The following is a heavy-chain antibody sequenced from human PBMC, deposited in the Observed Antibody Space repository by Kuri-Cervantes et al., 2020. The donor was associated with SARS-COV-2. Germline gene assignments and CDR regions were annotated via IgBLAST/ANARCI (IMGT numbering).Heavy chain of an antibody. CDR1: GGSISSGGYY. J-gene: IGHJ5*02. V-gene: IGHV2-26*01. CDR2: IFSNDEK. D-gene: IGHD3-16*01. CDR3: AHTPGGAFGGDLDWFDP. Sequence: LRLSCTVSGGSISSGGYYWSSIRQHPGKGLEWLEHIFSNDEKSYSTSLKSRLTISKDTSKSQVVLTMTNMDPVDTAKYYSAHTPGGAFGGDLDWFDPWGQGTLVTISS.